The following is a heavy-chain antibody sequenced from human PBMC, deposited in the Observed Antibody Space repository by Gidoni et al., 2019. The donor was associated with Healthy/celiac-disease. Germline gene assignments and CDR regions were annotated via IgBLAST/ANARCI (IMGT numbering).Heavy chain of an antibody. CDR2: INHSGST. CDR1: GGSFRGYY. CDR3: ARDRRLSYSSGWINWFDP. J-gene: IGHJ5*02. V-gene: IGHV4-34*01. Sequence: QVQLQQWGAGLLKPSETLSLTCAVHGGSFRGYYWSWIRQPPGQGLEWIGEINHSGSTNYNPSLKSRVTISVDTSKNQFSLKLSSVTAADTAVYYCARDRRLSYSSGWINWFDPWGQGTLVTVSS. D-gene: IGHD6-19*01.